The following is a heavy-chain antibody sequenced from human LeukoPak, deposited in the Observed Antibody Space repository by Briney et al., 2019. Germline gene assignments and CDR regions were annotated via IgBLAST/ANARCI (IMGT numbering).Heavy chain of an antibody. CDR1: GGSISSSNW. Sequence: SGTLSLTCDVSGGSISSSNWWSWVRQPPGKGLEWIGQIYHSGSTNYNPSLKSRVIISVDKSKNQFSLKLRSVTAADTAVYYCAGYNSGWYYFDYWGQGTLVTVSS. D-gene: IGHD6-19*01. CDR2: IYHSGST. CDR3: AGYNSGWYYFDY. V-gene: IGHV4-4*02. J-gene: IGHJ4*02.